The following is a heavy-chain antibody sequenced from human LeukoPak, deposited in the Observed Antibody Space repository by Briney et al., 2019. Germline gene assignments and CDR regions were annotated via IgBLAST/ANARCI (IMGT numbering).Heavy chain of an antibody. CDR3: AKDRERWLQPDTFDI. D-gene: IGHD5-24*01. CDR2: ISAYNGNT. CDR1: GYTFTSYG. J-gene: IGHJ3*02. Sequence: ASVKVSCKASGYTFTSYGISWVRQAPGQGLEWMGWISAYNGNTNYAQKLQGRVTMTTDTSTSTAYMELRSLRAEDTALYYCAKDRERWLQPDTFDIWGQGTMVTVSS. V-gene: IGHV1-18*01.